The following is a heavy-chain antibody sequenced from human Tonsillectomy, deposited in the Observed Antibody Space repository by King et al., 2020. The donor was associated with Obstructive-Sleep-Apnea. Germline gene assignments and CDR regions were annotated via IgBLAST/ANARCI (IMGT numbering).Heavy chain of an antibody. V-gene: IGHV3-64D*06. CDR3: VKDIGGGLRANYYFDY. J-gene: IGHJ4*02. D-gene: IGHD4-17*01. CDR2: ISSNGVST. CDR1: GFTFSSYA. Sequence: EVQLVESGGGLVQPGGSLRLSCSASGFTFSSYAMHWVRQAPGKGLEYVSAISSNGVSTYYADSVKGRFTISRDNSKNTLYLQMSSLRPEDTAGYYCVKDIGGGLRANYYFDYWGQGTLVTVSS.